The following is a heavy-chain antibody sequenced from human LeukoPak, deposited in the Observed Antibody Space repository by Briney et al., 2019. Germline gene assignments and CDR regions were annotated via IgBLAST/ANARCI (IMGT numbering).Heavy chain of an antibody. CDR2: IATNGGST. D-gene: IGHD1-26*01. J-gene: IGHJ3*02. CDR3: ARDQRWEPTGVTFAFDI. CDR1: GFTLSNHW. Sequence: GGSLRLSCAASGFTLSNHWMIWVRQAPGKGLEFVSAIATNGGSTYYANSVKGRFTISRDNSKNTLYLQMGSLRPEDMAVYYCARDQRWEPTGVTFAFDIWGQGTMVAVSS. V-gene: IGHV3-64*01.